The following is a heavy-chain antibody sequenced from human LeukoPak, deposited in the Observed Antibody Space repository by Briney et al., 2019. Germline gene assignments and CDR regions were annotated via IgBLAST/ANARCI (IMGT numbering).Heavy chain of an antibody. D-gene: IGHD3-22*01. CDR2: INHSGST. CDR1: GGSFSGYY. Sequence: PSETLSLTCAVYGGSFSGYYWSWIRQPPGKGLEWIGEINHSGSTNYNPSLKSRVTISVDTSKNQFSLKLSSVTAADTAVYYCARVLAYYYDSSGYYHRHWYFDLWGRGTLVTVSS. CDR3: ARVLAYYYDSSGYYHRHWYFDL. V-gene: IGHV4-34*01. J-gene: IGHJ2*01.